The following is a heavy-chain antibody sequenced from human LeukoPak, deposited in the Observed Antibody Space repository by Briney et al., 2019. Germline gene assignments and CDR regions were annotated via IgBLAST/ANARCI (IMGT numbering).Heavy chain of an antibody. Sequence: PSETLSLTCTVSGDSTSKSSYYWVWIRQPPGKGLEWIGSIHYSGSTYYNPSLKSRVAKSIDTSKNQFSLKLSSVTAADTAVYYCARLRSGSSLNSWGQGTLVTVSS. D-gene: IGHD3-10*01. CDR1: GDSTSKSSYY. CDR3: ARLRSGSSLNS. J-gene: IGHJ4*02. CDR2: IHYSGST. V-gene: IGHV4-39*01.